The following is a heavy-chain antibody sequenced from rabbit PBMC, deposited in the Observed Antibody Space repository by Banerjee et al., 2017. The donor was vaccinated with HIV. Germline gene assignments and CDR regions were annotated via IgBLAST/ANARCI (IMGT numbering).Heavy chain of an antibody. J-gene: IGHJ3*01. Sequence: QQQLVESGGGLVQPEGSLTLTCTASGLSFSRRHYMCWVRQAPGKGLELIGCIYFGSDGTWYASWVNGRFTISRSTSLNTVDLKMTSLTAADTATYFCATMYGGSDDYWSTRLDLWGPGTLVTVS. V-gene: IGHV1S43*01. CDR1: GLSFSRRHY. CDR2: IYFGSDGT. CDR3: ATMYGGSDDYWSTRLDL. D-gene: IGHD4-2*01.